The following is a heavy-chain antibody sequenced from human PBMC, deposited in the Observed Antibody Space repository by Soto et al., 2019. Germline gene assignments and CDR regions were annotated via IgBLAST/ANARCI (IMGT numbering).Heavy chain of an antibody. CDR3: ARMSYFYDKWHFDL. V-gene: IGHV4-30-4*01. Sequence: SETLSLTCTVSGASINNNAYYWSWIRQTPGKGLEWIGYVYYSRTTDYIPSLKSRLSMSIGKSQNQFTLKLNSVTAADTATYYCARMSYFYDKWHFDLWGRGTLVTVSS. D-gene: IGHD3-22*01. CDR1: GASINNNAYY. CDR2: VYYSRTT. J-gene: IGHJ2*01.